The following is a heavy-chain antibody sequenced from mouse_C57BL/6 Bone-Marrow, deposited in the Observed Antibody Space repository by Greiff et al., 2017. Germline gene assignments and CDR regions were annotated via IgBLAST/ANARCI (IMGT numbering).Heavy chain of an antibody. V-gene: IGHV1-50*01. CDR2: IDPSDGYT. J-gene: IGHJ3*01. CDR3: ASEATPDWFAD. Sequence: QVQLQQPGAELVKPGASVKLSCKASGYTFTSYWMQWVKQRPGQGLEWIGEIDPSDGYTNYNQKFKGKATLTVDTSSSTAYMQLSSLTSEDSAGYYCASEATPDWFADWGQGTLVTVSA. CDR1: GYTFTSYW. D-gene: IGHD1-1*01.